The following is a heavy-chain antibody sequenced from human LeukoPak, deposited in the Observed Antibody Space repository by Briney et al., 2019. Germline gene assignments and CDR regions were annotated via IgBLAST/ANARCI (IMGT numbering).Heavy chain of an antibody. J-gene: IGHJ4*02. CDR3: ARVTDWNDLDY. CDR2: IYYSGST. Sequence: SETLSLTCTVSGGSISSYYWSWIRQPPGKGLEWIGYIYYSGSTNYNPSLKSRVTISIDTSKNQLSLQLTSVTAADTAVYYCARVTDWNDLDYWGPGTLVTVSS. V-gene: IGHV4-59*01. CDR1: GGSISSYY. D-gene: IGHD1-1*01.